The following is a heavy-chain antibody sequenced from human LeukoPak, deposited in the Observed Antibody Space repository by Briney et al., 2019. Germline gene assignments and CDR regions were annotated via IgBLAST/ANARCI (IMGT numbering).Heavy chain of an antibody. Sequence: NPGGSLRLSCAASGFTFSDYYMTWIRQAPGKGLEWVSYISSSTTYTNYADSVKGRFTISRDNAKNVLYLQLNSLRADDTAVYYCARDRVTTVTTQWGSYAFDIWGQGTMVTVSS. CDR1: GFTFSDYY. D-gene: IGHD4-17*01. V-gene: IGHV3-11*06. CDR2: ISSSTTYT. J-gene: IGHJ3*02. CDR3: ARDRVTTVTTQWGSYAFDI.